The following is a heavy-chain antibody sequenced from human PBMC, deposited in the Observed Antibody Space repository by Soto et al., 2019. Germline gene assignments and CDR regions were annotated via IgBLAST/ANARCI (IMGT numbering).Heavy chain of an antibody. CDR2: ISPSDSAA. V-gene: IGHV3-48*03. Sequence: EEQLVESGGGLVHPGGSLRLSCSASGFTFSRYEMNWVRQGPGRGLEWISYISPSDSAAYYADSVKGRFTISRDNAKNTLILQMNSLRAEDTAVYYCARTLKNQLPPYYYAMHVWGQGTTVTVSS. J-gene: IGHJ6*02. D-gene: IGHD1-1*01. CDR1: GFTFSRYE. CDR3: ARTLKNQLPPYYYAMHV.